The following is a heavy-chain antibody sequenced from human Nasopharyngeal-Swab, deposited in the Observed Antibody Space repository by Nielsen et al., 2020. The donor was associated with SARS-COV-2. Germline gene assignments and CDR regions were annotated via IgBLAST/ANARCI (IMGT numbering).Heavy chain of an antibody. J-gene: IGHJ6*03. V-gene: IGHV4-30-4*08. CDR2: IYYSGST. CDR3: ARVPKLPNLNYYYYYMDV. CDR1: GGSISSGDYY. Sequence: SETLSLTCTVSGGSISSGDYYWSWIRRPPGKGLEWIGYIYYSGSTYYNPSLKSRVTISVDTSKNQFSLKLSSVTAADTAVYYCARVPKLPNLNYYYYYMDVWGKGTTVTVSS. D-gene: IGHD1-7*01.